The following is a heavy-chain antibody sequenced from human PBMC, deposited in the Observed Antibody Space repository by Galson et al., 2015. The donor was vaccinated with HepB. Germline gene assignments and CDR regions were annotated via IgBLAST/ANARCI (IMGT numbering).Heavy chain of an antibody. V-gene: IGHV3-23*01. CDR3: AKDSRITIYYFDY. CDR2: IIGSGGYT. J-gene: IGHJ4*02. D-gene: IGHD3-3*01. CDR1: GFTFSRYA. Sequence: SLRLSCAVSGFTFSRYAMSWVRQAPGKGLEWVSTIIGSGGYTNYADSVKGRFTISRDNSKNTLYLQMHSLRAEDTGVYYCAKDSRITIYYFDYWGQGTLVTVSS.